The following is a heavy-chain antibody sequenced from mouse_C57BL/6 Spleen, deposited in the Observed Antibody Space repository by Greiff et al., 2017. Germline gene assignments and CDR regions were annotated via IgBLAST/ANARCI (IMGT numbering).Heavy chain of an antibody. CDR1: GFTFTDYY. D-gene: IGHD1-1*01. CDR2: IRNKANGYTT. J-gene: IGHJ2*01. V-gene: IGHV7-3*01. CDR3: ERFTTVVSTHYFPY. Sequence: EVMLVESGGGLVQPGGSLSLSCAASGFTFTDYYMSWVRQTPGTALEWLGFIRNKANGYTTEYSASVKGRFNISRVNSHSILYLPMNALRAEDSATYFCERFTTVVSTHYFPYWRQCTPLPVST.